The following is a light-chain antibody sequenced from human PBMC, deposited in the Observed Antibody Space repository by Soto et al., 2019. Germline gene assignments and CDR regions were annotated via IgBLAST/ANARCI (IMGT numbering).Light chain of an antibody. CDR2: DAS. CDR1: QSVSSY. V-gene: IGKV3-11*01. Sequence: EIVLTQSPATLSLSPGERATLSCRASQSVSSYLAWYQQKPGQAPRLLIYDASNRATGIPARFSGSGSGTDFTLTISRLEREDFAVYYCQQRSNWPTFGQGTKVEIK. J-gene: IGKJ1*01. CDR3: QQRSNWPT.